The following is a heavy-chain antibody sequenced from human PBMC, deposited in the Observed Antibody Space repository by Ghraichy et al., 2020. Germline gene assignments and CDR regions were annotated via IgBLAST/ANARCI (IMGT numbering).Heavy chain of an antibody. D-gene: IGHD3-22*01. CDR2: ISYDGSNK. CDR1: GFTFSSYA. V-gene: IGHV3-30*04. J-gene: IGHJ3*02. Sequence: GESLNISCAASGFTFSSYAMHWVRQAPGKGLEWVAVISYDGSNKYYADSVKGRFTISRDNSKNTLYLQMNSLRAEDTAVYYCARDRSGYYDSSGYSGDAFDIWGQGTMVTVSS. CDR3: ARDRSGYYDSSGYSGDAFDI.